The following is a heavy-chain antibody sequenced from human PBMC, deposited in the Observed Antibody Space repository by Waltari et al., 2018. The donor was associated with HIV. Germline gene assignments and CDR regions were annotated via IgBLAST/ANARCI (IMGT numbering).Heavy chain of an antibody. D-gene: IGHD2-15*01. V-gene: IGHV3-21*01. CDR2: ISSSSTYI. J-gene: IGHJ4*02. CDR1: GFTFRSYT. CDR3: ARGVVAAATPPFGY. Sequence: EVQLVESGGGLVQPGGFLRLSGAASGFTFRSYTLNWVRPAPGKGLEWVSSISSSSTYIYYADSVKGRVTISRDNAKNSLYLQMNSLRAEDTAVYFCARGVVAAATPPFGYWGQGTLVTVSS.